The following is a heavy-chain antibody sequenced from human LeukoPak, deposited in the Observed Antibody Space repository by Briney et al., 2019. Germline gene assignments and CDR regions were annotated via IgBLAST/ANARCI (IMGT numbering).Heavy chain of an antibody. V-gene: IGHV1-69*13. CDR2: IIPIFGTA. CDR3: ARGAYYYDSSGYYYPDY. D-gene: IGHD3-22*01. CDR1: GGTFSSYA. Sequence: SVKVSCKASGGTFSSYAISWVRQAAGQGLEWMGGIIPIFGTANYAQKFQGRVTITADESTSTAYMELSSLRSEDTAVYYCARGAYYYDSSGYYYPDYWGQGTLVTVSS. J-gene: IGHJ4*02.